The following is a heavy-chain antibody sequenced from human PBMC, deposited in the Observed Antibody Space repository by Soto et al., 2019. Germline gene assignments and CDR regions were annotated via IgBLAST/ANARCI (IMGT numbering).Heavy chain of an antibody. V-gene: IGHV3-30*18. J-gene: IGHJ6*02. CDR1: GFTFSSYG. CDR2: ISYDGSNK. D-gene: IGHD5-12*01. CDR3: AKIVSGYDYYYYYGMDV. Sequence: GGSLRLSCAASGFTFSSYGMHWVRQAPGKGLEWVAVISYDGSNKYYADSVKGRFTISRDNSKNTLYLQMNSLRAEDTAVYYCAKIVSGYDYYYYYGMDVWGQGTTVTVSS.